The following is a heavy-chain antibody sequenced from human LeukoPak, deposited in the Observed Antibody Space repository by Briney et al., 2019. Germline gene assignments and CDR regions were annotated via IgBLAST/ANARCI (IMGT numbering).Heavy chain of an antibody. Sequence: GGSLRLSCAASGFTFSSYATSWVRQAPGERREWVSTFSGSGGNTYYADSVKGRFTLSRDNSKNTLFLQMNSVRAEDTAVYYCAKDIWRHYYFDYWGQGTLVTVSS. CDR1: GFTFSSYA. CDR3: AKDIWRHYYFDY. D-gene: IGHD5-24*01. CDR2: FSGSGGNT. J-gene: IGHJ4*02. V-gene: IGHV3-23*01.